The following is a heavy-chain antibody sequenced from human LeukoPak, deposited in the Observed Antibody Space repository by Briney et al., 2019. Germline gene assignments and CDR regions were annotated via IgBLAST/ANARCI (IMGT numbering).Heavy chain of an antibody. CDR2: MNPNSGNT. CDR1: GYTFTSYD. Sequence: ASVKVSCKASGYTFTSYDINWVRQATGQGLEWMGWMNPNSGNTGCAQKFQGRVTMTRNTSISTAYMELSSLRSEDTAVYYCARGWRSSLGNWFDPWGQGTLVTVSS. J-gene: IGHJ5*02. V-gene: IGHV1-8*01. D-gene: IGHD6-13*01. CDR3: ARGWRSSLGNWFDP.